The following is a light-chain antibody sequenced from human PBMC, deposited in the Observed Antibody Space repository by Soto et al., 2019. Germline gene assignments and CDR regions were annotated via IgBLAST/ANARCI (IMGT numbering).Light chain of an antibody. CDR1: QSISSW. CDR3: QQYNSYPWT. CDR2: KAS. V-gene: IGKV1-5*03. Sequence: DIQMTQSPSTLSASVGDRVTITCRASQSISSWLAWYQQKPGKAPKLLIYKASSLESGVPSRFSGSGSGTEFTFTIISLQPDDFATYYCQQYNSYPWTFGQGTKVEIK. J-gene: IGKJ1*01.